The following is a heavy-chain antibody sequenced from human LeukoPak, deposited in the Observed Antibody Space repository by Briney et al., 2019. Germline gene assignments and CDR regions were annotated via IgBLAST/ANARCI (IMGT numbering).Heavy chain of an antibody. J-gene: IGHJ3*02. D-gene: IGHD4-11*01. CDR2: IYYSGST. V-gene: IGHV4-39*07. CDR3: AREWNDYSNFPQAIDAFDI. CDR1: GGSISNSHYY. Sequence: PSETLSLTCTVSGGSISNSHYYWGWIRQPPGKGLEWIGTIYYSGSTCYNPSLKSRVTISVDTSKNQFSLKLSSVTAADTAVYYCAREWNDYSNFPQAIDAFDIWGQGTMVTVSS.